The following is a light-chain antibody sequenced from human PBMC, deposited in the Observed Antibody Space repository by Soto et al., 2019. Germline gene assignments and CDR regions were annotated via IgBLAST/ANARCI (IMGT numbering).Light chain of an antibody. J-gene: IGKJ3*01. CDR3: QQHETYSGT. CDR1: QIINTW. V-gene: IGKV1-5*03. CDR2: RAS. Sequence: DIQMTQSPSSLSASVGDRVTITCRASQIINTWLAWYQQKPGKAPKLVIYRASNLVNGVPSRFSGSGSGTEFTLNISSLQPDDFSIYYCQQHETYSGTFGPGTKVDL.